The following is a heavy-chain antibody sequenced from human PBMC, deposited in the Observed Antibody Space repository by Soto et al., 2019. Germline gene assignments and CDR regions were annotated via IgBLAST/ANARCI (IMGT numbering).Heavy chain of an antibody. V-gene: IGHV3-23*01. CDR3: AKDPVVVVVAAIFDY. J-gene: IGHJ4*02. CDR1: GFTFSSYA. Sequence: EVQLLESGGGLVQPGGSLRLSCAASGFTFSSYAMSWVRQAPGKGLEWVSAISGSGGSTYYADSVKGRFTISRDNSNNTLYLQMNRLRAEDTAVYYCAKDPVVVVVAAIFDYWGQGTLVTVSS. D-gene: IGHD2-15*01. CDR2: ISGSGGST.